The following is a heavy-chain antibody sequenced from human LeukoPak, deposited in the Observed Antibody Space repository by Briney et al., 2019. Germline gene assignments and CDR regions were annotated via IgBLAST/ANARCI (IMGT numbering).Heavy chain of an antibody. V-gene: IGHV3-23*01. J-gene: IGHJ6*03. CDR2: ISGSGGST. CDR3: AEGIRGGLWLCGYYYIDV. D-gene: IGHD2-21*01. Sequence: GGSLRLSCAASGFTFSSYAMSWVRQASGKGLEWVSGISGSGGSTYYADAVKGRFTISRDNSNNTVYLQMNSLRAEDTAGYYLAEGIRGGLWLCGYYYIDVWGKGTTVTVSS. CDR1: GFTFSSYA.